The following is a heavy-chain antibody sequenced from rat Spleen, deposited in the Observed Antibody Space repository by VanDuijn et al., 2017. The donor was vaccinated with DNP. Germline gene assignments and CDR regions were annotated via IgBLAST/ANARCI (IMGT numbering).Heavy chain of an antibody. D-gene: IGHD1-2*01. V-gene: IGHV5-46*01. Sequence: EVQLVESGGGLVQPGRSLRLSCTVSGFTFSNFPMAWVRQAPKKCLEWVTSISTSVGSTYYRDSVKGRFTFSIDYAISTLFLQMDSLRSEDTATYYCATSTGAYWGQGTLVTVSS. CDR2: ISTSVGST. J-gene: IGHJ3*01. CDR3: ATSTGAY. CDR1: GFTFSNFP.